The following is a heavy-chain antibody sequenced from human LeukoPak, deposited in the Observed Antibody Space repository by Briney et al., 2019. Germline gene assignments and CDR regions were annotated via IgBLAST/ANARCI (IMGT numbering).Heavy chain of an antibody. J-gene: IGHJ4*02. CDR2: ISYDGSNK. V-gene: IGHV3-30*18. CDR1: GFTFSSYG. Sequence: GRSLRLSCAASGFTFSSYGVHWVRQAPGKGLEWVAVISYDGSNKYYADSVKGRFTISRDNSKNTLYLQMNSLRAEDTAVYYCAKEQFDYWGQGTLVTVSS. CDR3: AKEQFDY.